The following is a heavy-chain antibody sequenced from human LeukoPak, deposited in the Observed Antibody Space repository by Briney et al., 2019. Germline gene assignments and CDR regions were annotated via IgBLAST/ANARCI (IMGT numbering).Heavy chain of an antibody. Sequence: GGTLRLSCATSGFTFDDYGMSWVRQAPGKGLECVSGINWNGGSTGYGDSVKGRFTISRDNAKNSLYLQMNSLRAEDTALYYCARGTVFHDYVWGSYPPGDYWGQGTLVTVSS. CDR3: ARGTVFHDYVWGSYPPGDY. J-gene: IGHJ4*02. CDR2: INWNGGST. D-gene: IGHD3-16*02. CDR1: GFTFDDYG. V-gene: IGHV3-20*04.